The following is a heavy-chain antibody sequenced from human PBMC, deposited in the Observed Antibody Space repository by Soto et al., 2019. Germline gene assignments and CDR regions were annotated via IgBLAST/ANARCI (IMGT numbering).Heavy chain of an antibody. CDR2: VNHSGTT. Sequence: QVQLQQWGAGLLKPSETLSLTCAVYGGSFSGYYWTWIRQSPEKGLEWIGEVNHSGTTCYNPSLKTRVTRSVHTPKNQFSLKMSSVTAADTAVYYCARGIGYCSSINCYSSRRLRFDSWGQGTLVTVSS. D-gene: IGHD2-2*01. V-gene: IGHV4-34*01. CDR1: GGSFSGYY. CDR3: ARGIGYCSSINCYSSRRLRFDS. J-gene: IGHJ4*02.